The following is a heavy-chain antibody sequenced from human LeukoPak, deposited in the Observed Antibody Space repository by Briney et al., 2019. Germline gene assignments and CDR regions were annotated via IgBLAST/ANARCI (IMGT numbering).Heavy chain of an antibody. J-gene: IGHJ4*02. Sequence: SETLSLTCTVSGGSISSYYWSWIRQPPGKGLEWIAYIYYSGSTYYNPSLKSRVTISVDTSKNQISLKLSSVTAADTAVYYCARGSSSGWYGLDYWGQGTLVTVSS. V-gene: IGHV4-59*01. CDR3: ARGSSSGWYGLDY. CDR2: IYYSGST. CDR1: GGSISSYY. D-gene: IGHD6-19*01.